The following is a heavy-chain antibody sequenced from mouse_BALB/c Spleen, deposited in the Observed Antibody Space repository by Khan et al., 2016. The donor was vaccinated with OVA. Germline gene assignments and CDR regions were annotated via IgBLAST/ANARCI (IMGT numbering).Heavy chain of an antibody. CDR1: GFHIKDYY. CDR2: IDPENGDT. J-gene: IGHJ3*01. CDR3: ARDGYSTWFAY. V-gene: IGHV14-1*02. D-gene: IGHD2-3*01. Sequence: VQLKESGAELVRPGAFVKLSCKASGFHIKDYYMHWVKQRPEQGLVWIGRIDPENGDTIYDPKFQDKASITSDTSSNTAYLQLSSLTSEDTAVYDCARDGYSTWFAYWGQGTLVTVSA.